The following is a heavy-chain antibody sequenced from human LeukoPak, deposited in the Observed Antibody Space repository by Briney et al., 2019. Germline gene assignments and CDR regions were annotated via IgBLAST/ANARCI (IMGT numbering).Heavy chain of an antibody. D-gene: IGHD6-13*01. CDR1: GYSFTIYW. Sequence: GESLKISCKGSGYSFTIYWIGWVRPMPGKGLEWMGIIYPGDSDTRYSPSFQGQVTISADKSISTAYLQWSSLKASDTAMYYCARLSIAAAGTVDYWGQGTLVTVSS. CDR3: ARLSIAAAGTVDY. J-gene: IGHJ4*02. CDR2: IYPGDSDT. V-gene: IGHV5-51*01.